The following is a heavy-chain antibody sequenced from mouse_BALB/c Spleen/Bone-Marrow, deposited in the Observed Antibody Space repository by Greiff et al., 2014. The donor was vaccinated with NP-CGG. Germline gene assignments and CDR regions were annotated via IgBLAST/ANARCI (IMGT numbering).Heavy chain of an antibody. D-gene: IGHD2-1*01. Sequence: EVMLVESGGGLVKPGGSLKLSCAASGFTFSSYTMSWVRQTPEKRLEWVATISSGGLYTYYPDSVKGRFTISRDNAKNTLYLQMSSLKSEDTAMYYCTRDYGNYAWFAYWGQGTLATVSA. CDR2: ISSGGLYT. CDR3: TRDYGNYAWFAY. V-gene: IGHV5-6-4*01. J-gene: IGHJ3*01. CDR1: GFTFSSYT.